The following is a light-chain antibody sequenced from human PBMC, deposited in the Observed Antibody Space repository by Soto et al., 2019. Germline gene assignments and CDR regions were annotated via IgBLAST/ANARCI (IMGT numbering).Light chain of an antibody. CDR1: QTVISSY. CDR3: LQYGGSPRT. J-gene: IGKJ2*01. Sequence: EIVLRQSPGTLSLSPGERATLSCRASQTVISSYLAWYQQKPGQAPRLLIFGASSRATGIPDRFSGSGSGTDFTLTISGLEPDDFALYYCLQYGGSPRTFGQGTKLEIK. V-gene: IGKV3-20*01. CDR2: GAS.